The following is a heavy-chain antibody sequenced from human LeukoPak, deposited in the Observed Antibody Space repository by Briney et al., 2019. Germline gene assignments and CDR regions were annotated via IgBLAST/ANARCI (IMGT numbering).Heavy chain of an antibody. CDR3: ANDLGWVQLSLG. D-gene: IGHD3-16*01. J-gene: IGHJ4*02. CDR1: GVTSSSYA. CDR2: ITGIGGTT. V-gene: IGHV3-23*01. Sequence: PVGSLRHSCAAPGVTSSSYAMNSVRQAPGKRLERVSGITGIGGTTNYADSVKGRFTPSRENIRKTGCLQKYRLRDEKTAVYNSANDLGWVQLSLGRGQGTLVTVS.